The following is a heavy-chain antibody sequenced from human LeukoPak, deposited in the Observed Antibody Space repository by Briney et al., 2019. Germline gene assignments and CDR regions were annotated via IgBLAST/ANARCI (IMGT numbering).Heavy chain of an antibody. J-gene: IGHJ4*02. CDR3: AKSHSSGWLDYFDY. CDR2: ISASGRST. CDR1: GFTFSNHA. Sequence: GASLRLSCAASGFTFSNHAMKWVRQGPGKGLEWLSVISASGRSTYYADSRKGRFIISRDNSKNTLYLQMTSLTADDTAVYYFAKSHSSGWLDYFDYWGQGTLVTVSS. D-gene: IGHD6-19*01. V-gene: IGHV3-23*01.